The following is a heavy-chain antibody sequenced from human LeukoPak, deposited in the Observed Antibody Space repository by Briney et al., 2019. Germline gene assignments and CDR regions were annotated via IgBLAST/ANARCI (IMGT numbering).Heavy chain of an antibody. J-gene: IGHJ4*02. V-gene: IGHV4-34*01. D-gene: IGHD5-24*01. CDR2: INHSGST. CDR3: ASAKGWLQGPRDY. Sequence: KPSETLSLTCAVYGGSFSGYYWSWIRQPPGKGLEWIGEINHSGSTNYNPSLKSRVTISVDTSKNQFSLKLSSVTAADTAVYYCASAKGWLQGPRDYWGQGTLVTVSS. CDR1: GGSFSGYY.